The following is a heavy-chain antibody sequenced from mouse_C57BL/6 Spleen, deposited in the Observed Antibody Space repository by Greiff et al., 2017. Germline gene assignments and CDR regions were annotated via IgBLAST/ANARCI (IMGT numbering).Heavy chain of an antibody. J-gene: IGHJ1*03. Sequence: VQRVESGPELVKPGASVKISCKASGYAFSSSWMNWVKQRPGKGLEWIGRIYPGDGDTNYTGKFKGKATLTADKSSSTAYMQLSSLTSEDSAVYFCAKVTTVVATRYFDVWGTGTTVTVSS. CDR3: AKVTTVVATRYFDV. CDR2: IYPGDGDT. CDR1: GYAFSSSW. D-gene: IGHD1-1*01. V-gene: IGHV1-82*01.